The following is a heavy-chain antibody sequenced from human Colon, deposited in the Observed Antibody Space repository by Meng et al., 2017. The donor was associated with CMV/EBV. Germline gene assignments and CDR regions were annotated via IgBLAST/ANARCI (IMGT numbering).Heavy chain of an antibody. J-gene: IGHJ4*02. V-gene: IGHV4-31*03. D-gene: IGHD2-15*01. CDR1: GGSLSSGGYY. CDR2: IYYSGST. Sequence: CTVSGGSLSSGGYYWSWIRQHPGKGLEWIGYIYYSGSTYYNPSLKSRVTISVDTSKNQFSLKLSSVTAADTAVYYCARDKSGDGGKGGFDYWGQGTLVTV. CDR3: ARDKSGDGGKGGFDY.